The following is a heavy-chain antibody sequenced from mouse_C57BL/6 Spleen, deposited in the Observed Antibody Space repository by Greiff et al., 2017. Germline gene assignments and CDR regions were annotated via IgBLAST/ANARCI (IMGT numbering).Heavy chain of an antibody. V-gene: IGHV5-9-1*02. CDR2: ISSGGDYI. J-gene: IGHJ4*01. Sequence: DVHLVESGVGLVKPGGSLKLSCAASGFSFSSYALSWVRPTPEKRLEWVAYISSGGDYIYYADTVKGRFTISRDNARNTLYLQMSSLQSEETAMYCCTREGKTAQATGYAMDYWGQGTSVTVSS. CDR3: TREGKTAQATGYAMDY. CDR1: GFSFSSYA. D-gene: IGHD3-2*02.